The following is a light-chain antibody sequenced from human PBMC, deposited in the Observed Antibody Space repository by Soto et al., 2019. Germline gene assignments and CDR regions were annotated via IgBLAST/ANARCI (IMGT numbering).Light chain of an antibody. V-gene: IGKV3-15*01. CDR1: QSVNSN. CDR3: EFHHKRTPWM. Sequence: VMTQSPATLSASPGERATLSCRASQSVNSNLAWYQQKPGQAPRLLIFGASTRATGIPARFSGSGTGTEIALTLSSLQSEDFAVYYCEFHHKRTPWMFGQGNKVEI. CDR2: GAS. J-gene: IGKJ1*01.